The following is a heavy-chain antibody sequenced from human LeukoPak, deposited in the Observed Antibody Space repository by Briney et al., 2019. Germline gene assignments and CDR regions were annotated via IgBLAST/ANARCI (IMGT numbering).Heavy chain of an antibody. Sequence: GGSLRLSCAASRFTFSSYGMHWVRQAPGKGLEWVAVIWYDGSNKYYADSVKGRFTISRDNSKNTLYLQMNSLRAEDTAVYYCARGVVQWLAYFDYWGQGTLVTVSS. CDR2: IWYDGSNK. CDR3: ARGVVQWLAYFDY. J-gene: IGHJ4*02. D-gene: IGHD6-19*01. CDR1: RFTFSSYG. V-gene: IGHV3-33*01.